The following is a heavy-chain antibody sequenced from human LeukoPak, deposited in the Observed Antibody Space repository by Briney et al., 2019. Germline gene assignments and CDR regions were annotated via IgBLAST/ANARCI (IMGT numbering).Heavy chain of an antibody. D-gene: IGHD3-3*01. J-gene: IGHJ4*02. V-gene: IGHV3-66*02. CDR3: ARGKRFLEWLPEYYFDH. CDR1: GFTFSNYA. CDR2: IYSGGST. Sequence: GGSLRLSCAASGFTFSNYAMSWVRQAPGKGLEWVSVIYSGGSTYYADSVKGRFTISRDNSKNTLYLQMNSLRAEDTAVYYCARGKRFLEWLPEYYFDHWGQGTLVTVSS.